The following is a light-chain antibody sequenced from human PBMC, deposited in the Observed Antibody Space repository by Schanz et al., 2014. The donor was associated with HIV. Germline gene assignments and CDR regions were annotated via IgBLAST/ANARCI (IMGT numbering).Light chain of an antibody. V-gene: IGLV1-40*01. J-gene: IGLJ3*02. CDR3: QSYDSSLSGWV. CDR1: SSNIGAGYD. Sequence: SVLTQPPSVSGAPGQRVTISCTGSSSNIGAGYDVHWYKQLPETAPKLLMFGNNNRPSGVPDRYSGSKSDTSASLAITGLQAEDEADYYCQSYDSSLSGWVFGGGTKLTVL. CDR2: GNN.